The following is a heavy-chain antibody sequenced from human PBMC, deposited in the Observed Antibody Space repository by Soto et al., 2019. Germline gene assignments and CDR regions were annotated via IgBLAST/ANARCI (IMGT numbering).Heavy chain of an antibody. J-gene: IGHJ4*02. Sequence: QVQLVQSGAEVKKPGASVKASCKASGYTFTSYYMHWVRQSPGQGLEWMGIINPSGGSTSYAQKFQGRGTMTRDTSTSTVYLELSSLRFEDTAVYYCARGSRDGYFPNFSGQITLVTVSS. D-gene: IGHD5-12*01. CDR1: GYTFTSYY. CDR2: INPSGGST. V-gene: IGHV1-46*01. CDR3: ARGSRDGYFPNF.